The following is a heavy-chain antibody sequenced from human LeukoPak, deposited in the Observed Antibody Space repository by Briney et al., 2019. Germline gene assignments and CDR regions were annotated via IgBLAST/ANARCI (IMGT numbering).Heavy chain of an antibody. CDR1: GFTFDDYA. CDR3: AKLGPRWDGYSGYDLVDY. J-gene: IGHJ4*02. D-gene: IGHD5-12*01. CDR2: ISWNSGSI. V-gene: IGHV3-9*01. Sequence: PSRSLRLSCAASGFTFDDYAMHWVRQAPGKGLEWVSGISWNSGSIGYADSVKGRFTISRDNAKNSLYLQMNSLRAEDTALYYCAKLGPRWDGYSGYDLVDYWGQGTLVTVSS.